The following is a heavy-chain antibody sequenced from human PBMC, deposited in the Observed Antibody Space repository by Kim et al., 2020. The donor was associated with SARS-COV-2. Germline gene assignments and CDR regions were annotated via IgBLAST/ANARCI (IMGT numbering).Heavy chain of an antibody. V-gene: IGHV3-30*02. J-gene: IGHJ5*02. Sequence: SRKGRFTISRDNSKNTLYLQMNSLRAEDTAVYYCAKDQDYYGSGSYYLGAWGQGTLVTVSS. CDR3: AKDQDYYGSGSYYLGA. D-gene: IGHD3-10*01.